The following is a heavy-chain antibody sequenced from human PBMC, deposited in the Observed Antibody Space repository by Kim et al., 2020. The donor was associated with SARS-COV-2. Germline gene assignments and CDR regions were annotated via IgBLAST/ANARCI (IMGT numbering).Heavy chain of an antibody. CDR1: GFTFSSYS. CDR3: AREGASTVTTFYYYYYGMDV. V-gene: IGHV3-21*01. Sequence: GGSLRLSCAASGFTFSSYSMNWVRQAPGKGLEWVSSISSSSSYIYYADSVKGRFTISRDNAKNSLYLQMNSLRAEDTAVYYCAREGASTVTTFYYYYYGMDVWGQGTTVTVSS. CDR2: ISSSSSYI. J-gene: IGHJ6*02. D-gene: IGHD4-17*01.